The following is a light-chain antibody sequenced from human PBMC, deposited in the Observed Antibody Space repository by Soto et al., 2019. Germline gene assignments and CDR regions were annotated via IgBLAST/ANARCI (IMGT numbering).Light chain of an antibody. CDR2: GAF. V-gene: IGKV3-20*01. J-gene: IGKJ2*01. CDR1: QSVNSNY. Sequence: EIVLTQSPGPLSLSPGERATLSCRASQSVNSNYVTWYQQKPGQDPRLLIYGAFSRATGIPDRFSGSGSGTDFTLTISRLEPEDFAVYYCQQYGSSFRYTFGQGTKLEIK. CDR3: QQYGSSFRYT.